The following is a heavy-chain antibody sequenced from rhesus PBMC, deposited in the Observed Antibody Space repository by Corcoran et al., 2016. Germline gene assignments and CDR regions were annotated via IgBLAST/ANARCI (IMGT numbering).Heavy chain of an antibody. D-gene: IGHD2-21*01. CDR3: ATTGSGYTKYFDW. CDR1: GGLITGYYY. Sequence: QVKLQQCGEGLVKPSETLSLTCAVYGGLITGYYYCSWTRQPAGKGLEWIGCIYGNGNNNSDSPSLNNRATISRGTSTNQDSLKMRFALGAATAVYYCATTGSGYTKYFDWRGQGVLGTVSP. J-gene: IGHJ4*01. V-gene: IGHV4-73*01. CDR2: IYGNGNNN.